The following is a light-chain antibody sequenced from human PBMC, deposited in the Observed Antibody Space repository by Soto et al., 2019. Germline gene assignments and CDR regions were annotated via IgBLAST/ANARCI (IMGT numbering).Light chain of an antibody. Sequence: DIVMTQSPDCLAVSLGERPTINCKSSQSVLYSSNNKNYLAWYQQKPGQPPKLLIYWASNRESGVPDRFSGSGSGTDFTLSISSLQAEDVAVYYCQQYYSTPLTFGGGTKVEIK. CDR3: QQYYSTPLT. V-gene: IGKV4-1*01. J-gene: IGKJ4*01. CDR1: QSVLYSSNNKNY. CDR2: WAS.